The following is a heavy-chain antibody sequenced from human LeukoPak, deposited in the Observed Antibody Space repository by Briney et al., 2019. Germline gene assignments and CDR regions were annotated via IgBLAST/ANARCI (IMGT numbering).Heavy chain of an antibody. V-gene: IGHV1-2*02. CDR2: INPNSGGT. CDR1: GYTFTGYY. Sequence: ASVKVSCKASGYTFTGYYMHWVRQAPGQGLEWMGWINPNSGGTNYAQKFQGRVTMTRDTSISTAYMELSRLRSDDTAVYYCARARITMVRGGNWFDSWGQGTLVTVSS. CDR3: ARARITMVRGGNWFDS. J-gene: IGHJ5*01. D-gene: IGHD3-10*01.